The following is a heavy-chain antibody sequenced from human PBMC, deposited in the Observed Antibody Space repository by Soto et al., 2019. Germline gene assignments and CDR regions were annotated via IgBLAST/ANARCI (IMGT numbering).Heavy chain of an antibody. CDR3: ARDTYYYDSSGYSSLDY. J-gene: IGHJ4*02. CDR2: IYYSGST. CDR1: GGSISSGGYY. V-gene: IGHV4-31*02. D-gene: IGHD3-22*01. Sequence: PSEALSLTCTVSGGSISSGGYYWSWIRQHPGKGLEWIGYIYYSGSTYYNPSLKSRVTISVDTSKNQFSLKLSSVTAADTAVYYCARDTYYYDSSGYSSLDYWGQGTLVTVSS.